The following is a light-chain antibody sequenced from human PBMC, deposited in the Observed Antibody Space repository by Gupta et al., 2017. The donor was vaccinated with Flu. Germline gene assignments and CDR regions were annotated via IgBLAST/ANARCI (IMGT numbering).Light chain of an antibody. CDR2: EVT. J-gene: IGLJ1*01. Sequence: TSSDVGGYNYVSWYQQHSGKAPKLMISEVTNRPSGISNRFSGSKSGNTASLTISGLQAEDEADYYCSSYTSSSTRVFGTGTKVTVL. CDR3: SSYTSSSTRV. CDR1: SSDVGGYNY. V-gene: IGLV2-14*01.